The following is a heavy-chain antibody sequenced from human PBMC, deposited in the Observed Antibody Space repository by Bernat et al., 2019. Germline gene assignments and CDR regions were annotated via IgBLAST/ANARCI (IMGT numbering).Heavy chain of an antibody. D-gene: IGHD2-2*01. CDR2: ISSNGGST. V-gene: IGHV3-64*01. CDR3: ARWGGGVVPAADTSYYYYYGMDV. J-gene: IGHJ6*02. Sequence: EVQLVESGGGLVQPGGSLRLSCAASGFTFSSYAMHWVRQAPGKGLEYVSAISSNGGSTYYSNSVKGRITVSREKDKNALFTRMGRLGAGEMGVYYCARWGGGVVPAADTSYYYYYGMDVWDQGTTVTVSS. CDR1: GFTFSSYA.